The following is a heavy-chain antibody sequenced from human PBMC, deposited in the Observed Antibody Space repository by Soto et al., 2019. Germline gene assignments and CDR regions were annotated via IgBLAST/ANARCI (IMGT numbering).Heavy chain of an antibody. J-gene: IGHJ3*02. Sequence: GGSLRLSCAASGFTFSSYWMSWVRQGPGKGLVWVSRIKSDGSRTNYADSVKGRFTISRDNAKNTLYLQMNSLRAEETAVYYCARGVRGAYGLDIWGQGTMVTVSS. V-gene: IGHV3-74*01. CDR3: ARGVRGAYGLDI. D-gene: IGHD2-21*01. CDR1: GFTFSSYW. CDR2: IKSDGSRT.